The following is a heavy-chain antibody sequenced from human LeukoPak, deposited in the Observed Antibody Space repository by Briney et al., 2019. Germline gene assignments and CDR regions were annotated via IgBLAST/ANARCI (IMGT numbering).Heavy chain of an antibody. CDR1: GYSISSGYY. D-gene: IGHD2-15*01. Sequence: PSETLSLTCTVSGYSISSGYYWGWIRQPPGKGLEWIGSIYHSGSIYYNPSLKSRVTISVDMSKNQFSLKLSSVTAADTAVYYCARDHPYYCSGGSCIPSSYYMDVWGKGTTVTVSS. CDR2: IYHSGSI. J-gene: IGHJ6*03. V-gene: IGHV4-38-2*02. CDR3: ARDHPYYCSGGSCIPSSYYMDV.